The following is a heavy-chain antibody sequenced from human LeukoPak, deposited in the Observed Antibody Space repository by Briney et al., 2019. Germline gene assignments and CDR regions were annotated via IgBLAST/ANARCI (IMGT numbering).Heavy chain of an antibody. CDR3: AKDTGSGWYYFDY. CDR1: GFTFDDYA. D-gene: IGHD6-19*01. J-gene: IGHJ4*02. CDR2: ISWNSGSI. Sequence: PGRSLRLSCAASGFTFDDYAMHWVRQAPGKGLEWVSGISWNSGSIGYADSVKGRFTISRDNAKNSLYLQMNSLRAEDTALYYCAKDTGSGWYYFDYWGQGTLVTVSS. V-gene: IGHV3-9*01.